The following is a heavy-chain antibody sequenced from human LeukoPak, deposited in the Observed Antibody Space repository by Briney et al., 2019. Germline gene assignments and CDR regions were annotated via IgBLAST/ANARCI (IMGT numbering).Heavy chain of an antibody. CDR3: AKARRKTTVVTPKYYYYYMDV. D-gene: IGHD4-23*01. J-gene: IGHJ6*03. CDR1: GYTFTSYG. CDR2: INPNSGAT. Sequence: ASVKVSCKASGYTFTSYGISWVRQAPGQGLEWLGWINPNSGATNYAQNFQGRVTLTRDMSISTAYMELSRLTSDDSAVYYCAKARRKTTVVTPKYYYYYMDVWGIGTTVTVSS. V-gene: IGHV1-2*02.